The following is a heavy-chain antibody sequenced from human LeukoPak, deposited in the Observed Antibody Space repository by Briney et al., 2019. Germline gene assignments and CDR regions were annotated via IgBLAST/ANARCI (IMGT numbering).Heavy chain of an antibody. J-gene: IGHJ3*02. CDR3: ARHGANRQQLVMAFDI. CDR1: GASISSYY. Sequence: SETLSLTCTVSGASISSYYWSWIRQPPGKGLEWIGYIYYSRSTNYNPPLKSRVTISIDTSKNQFSLKLNSVTAADTAVYYCARHGANRQQLVMAFDIWGQGTMVTVSS. D-gene: IGHD6-13*01. V-gene: IGHV4-59*08. CDR2: IYYSRST.